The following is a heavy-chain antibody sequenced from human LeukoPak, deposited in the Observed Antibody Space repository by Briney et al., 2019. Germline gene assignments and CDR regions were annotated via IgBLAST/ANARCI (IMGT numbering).Heavy chain of an antibody. CDR1: GFTFSDYY. Sequence: GGSLRLSCAASGFTFSDYYMNWIRQAPGKGLEWVSCISSSGTTIYYADSVKGRFTISRDNAKNSLYLQMNSLRAEDTAVYYCARRLTVYDILTGYRAQFDYWGQGTLVTVSS. V-gene: IGHV3-11*04. D-gene: IGHD3-9*01. J-gene: IGHJ4*02. CDR2: ISSSGTTI. CDR3: ARRLTVYDILTGYRAQFDY.